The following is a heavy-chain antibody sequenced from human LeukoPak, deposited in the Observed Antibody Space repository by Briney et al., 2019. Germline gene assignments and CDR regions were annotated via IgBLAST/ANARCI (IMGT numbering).Heavy chain of an antibody. CDR3: ARSLAYCGGDCWSY. D-gene: IGHD2-21*02. CDR1: GGSFSGYY. V-gene: IGHV4-34*01. Sequence: PSETLSLTCAVYGGSFSGYYWSWIRQPPGKGLEWIGEINHSGRTNYNPSLKSRVTISVDTSKNQFSLKLSSVTAADTAVYYCARSLAYCGGDCWSYWGQGTLVTVSS. J-gene: IGHJ4*02. CDR2: INHSGRT.